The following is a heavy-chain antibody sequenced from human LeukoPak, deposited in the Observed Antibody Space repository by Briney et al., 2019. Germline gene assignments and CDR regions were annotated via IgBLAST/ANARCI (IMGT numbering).Heavy chain of an antibody. J-gene: IGHJ6*03. CDR3: ARSLIYYYYYMDV. CDR1: GGSISSSSYY. V-gene: IGHV4-39*01. Sequence: PSETLSLTCTVSGGSISSSSYYWGWLRQPPGKGLEWIGSIYYSGSTYYNPSLKSRVTISVDTSKNQFSLKLSSVTAADTAVYYCARSLIYYYYYMDVWGKGTTVSVSS. CDR2: IYYSGST.